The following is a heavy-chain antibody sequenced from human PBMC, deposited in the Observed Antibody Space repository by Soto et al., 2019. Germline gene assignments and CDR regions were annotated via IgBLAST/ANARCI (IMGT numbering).Heavy chain of an antibody. CDR1: GGCVSSGSYY. J-gene: IGHJ6*02. CDR3: ARVRRGYSGYDLALRLRYYYGMDV. CDR2: IYYSGST. Sequence: PSETLSLTCTVSGGCVSSGSYYWSWIRQPPGKGLEWIGYIYYSGSTNYNPSLKSRVTISVDTSKNQFSLKLSSVTAADTAVYYCARVRRGYSGYDLALRLRYYYGMDVWGQGTTVTVSS. D-gene: IGHD5-12*01. V-gene: IGHV4-61*01.